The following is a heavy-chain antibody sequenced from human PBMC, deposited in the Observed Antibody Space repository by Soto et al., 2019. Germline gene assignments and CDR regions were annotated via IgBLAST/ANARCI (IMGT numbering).Heavy chain of an antibody. D-gene: IGHD4-17*01. V-gene: IGHV4-4*02. CDR3: ARGDYGDYVYYFDY. J-gene: IGHJ4*02. CDR1: GGSISSSNW. CDR2: IYHSGST. Sequence: SETLSLTCAVSGGSISSSNWWSWVRQPPGKGLEWIGEIYHSGSTNYNPSLKSRVTISVDKSKNQFSLKLSSVTAADTAVYYCARGDYGDYVYYFDYWGQGTLVTVSS.